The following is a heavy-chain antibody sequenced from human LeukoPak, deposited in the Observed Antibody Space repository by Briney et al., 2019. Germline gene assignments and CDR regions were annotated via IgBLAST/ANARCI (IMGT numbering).Heavy chain of an antibody. Sequence: TGGSLRLSCAASGFTFSSYAMHWVRRAPGKGLEWVAVISYDGSNKYYADSVKGRFTISRDNSKNTLYLQMNSLRAEDTAVYYCARDKERGGDYYGMDVWGQGTTVTVSS. CDR1: GFTFSSYA. CDR3: ARDKERGGDYYGMDV. V-gene: IGHV3-30-3*01. J-gene: IGHJ6*02. CDR2: ISYDGSNK. D-gene: IGHD4-17*01.